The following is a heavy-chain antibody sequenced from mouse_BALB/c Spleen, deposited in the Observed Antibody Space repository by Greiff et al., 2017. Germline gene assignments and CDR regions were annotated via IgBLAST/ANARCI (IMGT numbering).Heavy chain of an antibody. V-gene: IGHV8-12*01. CDR2: IYWDDDK. Sequence: QVTLKESGPGILQPSQTLSLTCSFSGFSLSTSGMGVSWIRQPSGKGLEWLAHIYWDDDKRYNPSLKSRLTISKDTSRNQVFLKITSVDTADTATYYCARREGYYYGSSYVWFAYWGQGTLVTVSA. J-gene: IGHJ3*01. CDR3: ARREGYYYGSSYVWFAY. CDR1: GFSLSTSGMG. D-gene: IGHD1-1*01.